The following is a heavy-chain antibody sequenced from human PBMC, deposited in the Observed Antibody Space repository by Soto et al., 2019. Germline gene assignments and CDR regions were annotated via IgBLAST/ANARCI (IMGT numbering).Heavy chain of an antibody. CDR3: ARGGSGYVRNYYYYGMDV. J-gene: IGHJ6*02. CDR1: DGYFSGLY. CDR2: INHNGST. Sequence: PLVILSLPYTVYDGYFSGLYWRWIGQTPGKGLEWIGEINHNGSTNYNPSLKSRVTISVDTSKNQFSLKLSSVTAADTAVYYCARGGSGYVRNYYYYGMDVWGQGTTVTGSS. D-gene: IGHD5-12*01. V-gene: IGHV4-34*01.